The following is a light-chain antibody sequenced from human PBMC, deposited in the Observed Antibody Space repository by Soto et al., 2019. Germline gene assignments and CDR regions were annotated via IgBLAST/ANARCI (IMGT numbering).Light chain of an antibody. CDR2: DVS. Sequence: QSALTQPRSVSGSPGQSVTISCTGTSSDVGSYNYVSWYQQHPGKAPKLMIYDVSKRPSGVPDRFSGSKSGNTASLTISGLQAEDEADCCSYADNYTHVFGTGTKLTVL. CDR3: CSYADNYTHV. J-gene: IGLJ1*01. CDR1: SSDVGSYNY. V-gene: IGLV2-11*01.